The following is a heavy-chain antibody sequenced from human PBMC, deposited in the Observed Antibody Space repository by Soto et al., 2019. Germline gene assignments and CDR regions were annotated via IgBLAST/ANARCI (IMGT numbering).Heavy chain of an antibody. J-gene: IGHJ5*02. CDR2: IYYSGST. CDR1: GGSISSSSYY. Sequence: QLQLQESGPGLVKPSETLSLTCTVSGGSISSSSYYWGWIRQPPGKGLEWIGSIYYSGSTYYNPSLKSRVTIPVKPSKNHFPRKLSSVPAADRAVYYCVPSNCSAPWGQGTLVTVSS. CDR3: VPSNCSAP. V-gene: IGHV4-39*01.